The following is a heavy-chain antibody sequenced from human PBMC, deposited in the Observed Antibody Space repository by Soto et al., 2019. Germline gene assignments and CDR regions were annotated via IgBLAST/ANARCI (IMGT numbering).Heavy chain of an antibody. Sequence: PGGSLRLSCAASGFTFSSYGMHWVRQAPGKGLEWVAVISYDGSNKYYADSVKGRFTISRDNSKNTLYLQMNSLRAEDTAVYYCAKDRDYIWGSYRRHAFDIWGQGTMVTVSS. D-gene: IGHD3-16*02. CDR3: AKDRDYIWGSYRRHAFDI. J-gene: IGHJ3*02. CDR1: GFTFSSYG. V-gene: IGHV3-30*18. CDR2: ISYDGSNK.